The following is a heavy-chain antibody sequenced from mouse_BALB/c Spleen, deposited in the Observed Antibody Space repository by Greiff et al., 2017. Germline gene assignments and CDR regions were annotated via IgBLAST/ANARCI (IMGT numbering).Heavy chain of an antibody. D-gene: IGHD2-2*01. V-gene: IGHV1-7*01. CDR3: ARKVNLYWYFDV. CDR1: GYTFTSYW. J-gene: IGHJ1*01. CDR2: INPSTGYT. Sequence: QVQLKQSGAELAKPGASVKMSCKASGYTFTSYWMHWVKQRPGQGLEWIGYINPSTGYTEYNQKFKDKATLTADKSSSTAYMQLSSLTSEDSAVYYCARKVNLYWYFDVWGAGTTVTVSS.